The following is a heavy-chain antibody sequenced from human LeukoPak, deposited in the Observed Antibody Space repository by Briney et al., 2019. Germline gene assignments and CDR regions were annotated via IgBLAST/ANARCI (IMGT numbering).Heavy chain of an antibody. CDR1: GGSISSYY. J-gene: IGHJ6*02. V-gene: IGHV4-59*01. D-gene: IGHD4-17*01. CDR3: ARGDGVGDYGDYLDLGGLGFYYYGMDV. Sequence: SETLSLTCTVSGGSISSYYWSWIRQPPGKGLEWVGYIYYSGGTNYNPSLKSRVTIAVDTSKTQFSLKLSSVTAADTAVYYCARGDGVGDYGDYLDLGGLGFYYYGMDVWGQGTTVTVSS. CDR2: IYYSGGT.